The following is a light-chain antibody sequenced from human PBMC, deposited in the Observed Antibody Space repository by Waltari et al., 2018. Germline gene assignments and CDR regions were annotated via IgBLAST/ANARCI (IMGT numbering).Light chain of an antibody. Sequence: DIQMTQSPASLSASVGDRVTITCRASQTISSYLNWYQHKPGKAPKLPISAASSLQSGVPSRFSGSGSGTDFTLTISSLQPEDFTTYYCQQSYSIPFTFGPGTKVDIK. CDR3: QQSYSIPFT. CDR1: QTISSY. V-gene: IGKV1-39*01. CDR2: AAS. J-gene: IGKJ3*01.